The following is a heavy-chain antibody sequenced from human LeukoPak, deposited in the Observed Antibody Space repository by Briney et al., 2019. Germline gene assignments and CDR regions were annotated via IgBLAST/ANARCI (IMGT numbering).Heavy chain of an antibody. Sequence: GGSLRLSCAASGFTVCSNYMRWVRQAPGKGLEWVSVIYCGGSKFYADSVRGRFAISRDNSQNTLHLQMNILRVEDTAAYYCVKDWGVLPDYSADGFDIWGPGTVVTVSS. J-gene: IGHJ3*02. CDR1: GFTVCSNY. V-gene: IGHV3-53*05. CDR3: VKDWGVLPDYSADGFDI. CDR2: IYCGGSK. D-gene: IGHD4-11*01.